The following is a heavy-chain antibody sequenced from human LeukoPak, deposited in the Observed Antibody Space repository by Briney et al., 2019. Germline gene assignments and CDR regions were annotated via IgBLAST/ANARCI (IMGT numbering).Heavy chain of an antibody. V-gene: IGHV1-2*02. D-gene: IGHD6-19*01. Sequence: ASVKVSCKASGYTFTGYYMHWVRQAPGQGLEWMGWINPNSGGTNYAQEFQGRVTMTRDTSISTAYMELGRLRSDDTAVYYCARVLISSGWYCDYWGQGTLVTVSS. J-gene: IGHJ4*02. CDR2: INPNSGGT. CDR3: ARVLISSGWYCDY. CDR1: GYTFTGYY.